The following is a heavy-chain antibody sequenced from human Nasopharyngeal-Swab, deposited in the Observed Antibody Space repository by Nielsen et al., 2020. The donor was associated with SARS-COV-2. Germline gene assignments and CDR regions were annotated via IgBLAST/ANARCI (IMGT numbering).Heavy chain of an antibody. Sequence: SETLSLTCAVYGGSFSGFYWNWIRQAPGKGLEWIGEINHNERTNYNPSLKSRIAMLVDTSNNQVSLKVSSVSAGDTAVYYCARAGRVGDAYTGLDVWGPGTTVTVSS. CDR1: GGSFSGFY. D-gene: IGHD5-24*01. V-gene: IGHV4-34*01. CDR3: ARAGRVGDAYTGLDV. J-gene: IGHJ6*02. CDR2: INHNERT.